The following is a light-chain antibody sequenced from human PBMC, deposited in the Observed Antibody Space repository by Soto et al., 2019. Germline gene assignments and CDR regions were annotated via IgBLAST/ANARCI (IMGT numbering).Light chain of an antibody. J-gene: IGKJ5*01. V-gene: IGKV3D-15*01. CDR2: GAS. CDR3: QQYNNWPPIT. Sequence: IVMTPSPATLSVSPXXIATLXSRASQSVSSNLAWYQQKPGQAPRLLIYGASTRATGIPARFSGSGSGTEFTLTISSLQSEDFAVYYCQQYNNWPPITVGQGTRMEIK. CDR1: QSVSSN.